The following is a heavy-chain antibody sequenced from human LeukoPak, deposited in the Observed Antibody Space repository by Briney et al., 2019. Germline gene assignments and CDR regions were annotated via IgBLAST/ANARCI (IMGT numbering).Heavy chain of an antibody. CDR3: ASEPHYYDSK. CDR2: ISHSGST. Sequence: SETLSLTCAVYGGSFSGYYWSWIRQPPGKGLEWIGEISHSGSTNYNPSLKSRVTISVDTSKNQFSLKLSSVTAADTAVYYCASEPHYYDSKWGQGTLVTVSS. J-gene: IGHJ4*02. V-gene: IGHV4-34*01. D-gene: IGHD3-22*01. CDR1: GGSFSGYY.